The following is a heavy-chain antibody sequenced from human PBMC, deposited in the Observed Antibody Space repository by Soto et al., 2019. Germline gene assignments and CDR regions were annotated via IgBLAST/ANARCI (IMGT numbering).Heavy chain of an antibody. CDR2: IDPEDGET. V-gene: IGHV1-24*01. Sequence: ASVKVSCKVSGYTLTELSMHWVRQAPGKGLEWMGGIDPEDGETIYAQKFQGRVTMTEDTSTDTAYMELSSLRSDDTAVYYCARGWTYNDAFDIWGQGTMVTVSS. D-gene: IGHD1-7*01. CDR3: ARGWTYNDAFDI. CDR1: GYTLTELS. J-gene: IGHJ3*02.